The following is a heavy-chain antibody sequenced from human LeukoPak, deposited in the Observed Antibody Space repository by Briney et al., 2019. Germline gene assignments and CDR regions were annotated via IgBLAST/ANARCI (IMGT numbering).Heavy chain of an antibody. V-gene: IGHV3-7*01. CDR2: IKQDGSEK. J-gene: IGHJ4*02. CDR3: ASGGGFRSSTFDCSSTSCPLDY. D-gene: IGHD2-2*01. Sequence: GGSLRLSCVASAFSFSAFWMTWVRQAPGKGLEWVANIKQDGSEKHYVDSAKGRYTISRDNAKNSLYLQMNSLRVEDTATYFCASGGGFRSSTFDCSSTSCPLDYWGQGALVTVSS. CDR1: AFSFSAFW.